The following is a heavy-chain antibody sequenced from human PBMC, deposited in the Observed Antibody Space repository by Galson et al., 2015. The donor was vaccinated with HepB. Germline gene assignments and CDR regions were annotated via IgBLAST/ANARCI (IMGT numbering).Heavy chain of an antibody. Sequence: SLRLSCAASGFTFSSYAMSWVRQAPGKGLEWVSAISGSGGSTYYADSVKGRFTISRDNSKNTLYLQMNSLRAEDTAVYYCAGLAYCGGDCYNGAFDIWGQGTMVTVSS. CDR2: ISGSGGST. V-gene: IGHV3-23*01. CDR3: AGLAYCGGDCYNGAFDI. D-gene: IGHD2-21*02. J-gene: IGHJ3*02. CDR1: GFTFSSYA.